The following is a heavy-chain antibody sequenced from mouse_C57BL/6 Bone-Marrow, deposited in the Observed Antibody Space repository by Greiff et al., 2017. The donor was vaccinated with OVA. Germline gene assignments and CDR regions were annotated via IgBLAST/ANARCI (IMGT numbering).Heavy chain of an antibody. CDR2: IYPYNGVS. CDR1: GYSFTGYY. Sequence: EVKLMESGPELVKPGASVKISCKASGYSFTGYYMHWVKQSHGNILAWIGYIYPYNGVSSYTPKFKGKATLTVDKSSSTAYMELRGRTAEDSAVYYCARGTGFDYWGQGTTLTVSS. J-gene: IGHJ2*01. CDR3: ARGTGFDY. V-gene: IGHV1-31*01. D-gene: IGHD3-3*01.